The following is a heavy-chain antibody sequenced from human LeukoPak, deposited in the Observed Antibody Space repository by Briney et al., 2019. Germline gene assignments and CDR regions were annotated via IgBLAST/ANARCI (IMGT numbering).Heavy chain of an antibody. CDR1: GYSFTTYW. D-gene: IGHD6-19*01. CDR2: IYPGDSDT. J-gene: IGHJ3*02. V-gene: IGHV5-51*01. Sequence: GESLKISCKGSGYSFTTYWIGWVREMPGKGLEWMGIIYPGDSDTRYSPSFQGQITISADKSIRTAYLQWSSLKASDTAMYYCARLKPAVVDAFDIWGQGTMVTVSS. CDR3: ARLKPAVVDAFDI.